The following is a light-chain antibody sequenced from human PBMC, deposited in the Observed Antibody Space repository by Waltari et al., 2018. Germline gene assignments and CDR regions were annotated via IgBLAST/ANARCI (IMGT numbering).Light chain of an antibody. CDR2: VAS. CDR1: QSISKY. CDR3: QQSYNAPYT. V-gene: IGKV1-39*01. J-gene: IGKJ2*01. Sequence: DIQMTQSPSSLPASVGDRVIITCRASQSISKYLNWYQHKPGEAPKLLVYVASNLQRGCPSRFSGSGSQTDFTLTISSLQLEDFATYYCQQSYNAPYTFGQGTNVEIK.